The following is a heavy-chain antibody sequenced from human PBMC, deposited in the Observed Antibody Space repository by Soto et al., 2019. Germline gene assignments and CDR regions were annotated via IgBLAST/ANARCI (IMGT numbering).Heavy chain of an antibody. CDR2: IYYSGST. CDR1: GGSISSGGYY. Sequence: SETLSLTCTVSGGSISSGGYYWSWIRQHPGKGLEWIGYIYYSGSTYYNPSLKSRVTISVDTSKNQFSLKLSSVTAADTAVYYCARFRYPKYYFDYWGQGTLVTVSS. V-gene: IGHV4-31*03. J-gene: IGHJ4*02. D-gene: IGHD1-1*01. CDR3: ARFRYPKYYFDY.